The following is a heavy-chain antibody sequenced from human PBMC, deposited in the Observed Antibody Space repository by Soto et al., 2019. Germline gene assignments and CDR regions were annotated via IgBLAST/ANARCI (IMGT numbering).Heavy chain of an antibody. CDR1: GFTFSDYY. D-gene: IGHD3-22*01. CDR3: ARGRYYDSSGPMAPAPFDY. CDR2: ISSSSSYT. V-gene: IGHV3-11*06. J-gene: IGHJ4*02. Sequence: GGSLRLSCAASGFTFSDYYMSWIRQAPGKGLEWVSYISSSSSYTNYADSVKGRFTASRDNAKNSLYLQMNSLRAGDTAVYYCARGRYYDSSGPMAPAPFDYWGQGTLVTVSS.